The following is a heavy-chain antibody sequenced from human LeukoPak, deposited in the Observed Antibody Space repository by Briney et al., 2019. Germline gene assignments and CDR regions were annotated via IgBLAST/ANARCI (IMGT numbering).Heavy chain of an antibody. Sequence: GGSLRLSCAASGFTFSSYSMNWVRQAPGKGLEWISYISSGSTTIYYADSVKGRFTISRDNAKNSLYLQMNSLRAEDTAVYYCARAPIVRGVADYWGQGTLVTVSS. CDR1: GFTFSSYS. V-gene: IGHV3-48*01. CDR2: ISSGSTTI. J-gene: IGHJ4*02. D-gene: IGHD3-10*01. CDR3: ARAPIVRGVADY.